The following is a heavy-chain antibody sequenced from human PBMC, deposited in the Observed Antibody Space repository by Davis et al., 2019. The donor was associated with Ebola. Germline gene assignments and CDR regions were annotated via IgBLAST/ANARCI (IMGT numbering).Heavy chain of an antibody. D-gene: IGHD6-19*01. CDR1: GYTFTSYA. V-gene: IGHV1-3*01. CDR2: INAGNGNT. J-gene: IGHJ3*02. CDR3: ARSPGSSGWYDAFDI. Sequence: AASVKVSCKASGYTFTSYAMHWVRQAPGQRLEWMGWINAGNGNTKYSQKFQGRVTITRDTSASTAYMELSSLRSEDTAVYYCARSPGSSGWYDAFDIWGQGTMVTVSS.